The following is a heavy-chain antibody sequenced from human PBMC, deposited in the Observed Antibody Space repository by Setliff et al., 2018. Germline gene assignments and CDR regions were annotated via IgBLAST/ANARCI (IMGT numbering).Heavy chain of an antibody. CDR2: INPHGSEK. CDR3: FGAGTCSY. Sequence: SLRPSCTASGLSYINDWVSWVRQAPGKGLEWLASINPHGSEKYYADSVKGRFTISRDNAKNSLSLQMNNLRTEDTAVYYCFGAGTCSYWGQGALVTVSS. D-gene: IGHD3-10*01. J-gene: IGHJ4*02. V-gene: IGHV3-7*01. CDR1: GLSYINDW.